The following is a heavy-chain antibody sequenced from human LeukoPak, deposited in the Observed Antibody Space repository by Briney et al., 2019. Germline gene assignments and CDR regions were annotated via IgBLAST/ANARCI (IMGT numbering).Heavy chain of an antibody. V-gene: IGHV3-48*04. Sequence: PGGSLRLSCAASGFTFSSYSMNWVRQAPGKGLEWVSYISSSSSTIYYADSVKGRFTISRDNAKNSLYLQMNSLRAEDTAVYYRARDSVDTAMVTHFDYWGQGTLVTVSS. CDR3: ARDSVDTAMVTHFDY. CDR2: ISSSSSTI. D-gene: IGHD5-18*01. CDR1: GFTFSSYS. J-gene: IGHJ4*02.